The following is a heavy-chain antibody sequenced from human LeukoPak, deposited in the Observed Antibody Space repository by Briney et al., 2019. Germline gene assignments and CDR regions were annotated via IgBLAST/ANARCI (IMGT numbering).Heavy chain of an antibody. CDR2: IRYDGSNK. CDR1: GFTFSSYG. J-gene: IGHJ4*02. V-gene: IGHV3-30*02. CDR3: ARPGKPYDSSGYYFLDY. Sequence: PGGSLRLSCAASGFTFSSYGMHWVRQAPGKGLEWVAFIRYDGSNKYYADSVKGRFTISRDNSKNTLYLQMNSLRAEDTAVYYCARPGKPYDSSGYYFLDYWGQGTLVTVSS. D-gene: IGHD3-22*01.